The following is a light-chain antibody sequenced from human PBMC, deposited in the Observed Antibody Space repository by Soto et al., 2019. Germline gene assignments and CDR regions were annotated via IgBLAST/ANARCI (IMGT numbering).Light chain of an antibody. V-gene: IGKV3-20*01. J-gene: IGKJ4*01. CDR1: QSVSSCY. CDR3: QQYGSSGLT. CDR2: GAS. Sequence: EIVLTQSPGTLSLSRGERATLSCRASQSVSSCYLAWYQQKPGQAPRLLIYGASSRATGIPDRFSGSGSGTDFTLTISRLEPEDFAVYYCQQYGSSGLTFGGGTKVEIK.